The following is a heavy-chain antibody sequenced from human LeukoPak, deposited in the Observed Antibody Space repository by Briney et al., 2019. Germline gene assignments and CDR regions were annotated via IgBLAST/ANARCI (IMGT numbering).Heavy chain of an antibody. V-gene: IGHV1-69*04. J-gene: IGHJ4*02. D-gene: IGHD5-12*01. Sequence: SVKVSCKASGGTFSSYAISWGRQAPGQGLEWMGRIIPILGIANYAQKFQGRVTITADKSTSTAYMELSSLRSEDTAVYYCARTATIESRAIINWGQGTLVTVSS. CDR1: GGTFSSYA. CDR2: IIPILGIA. CDR3: ARTATIESRAIIN.